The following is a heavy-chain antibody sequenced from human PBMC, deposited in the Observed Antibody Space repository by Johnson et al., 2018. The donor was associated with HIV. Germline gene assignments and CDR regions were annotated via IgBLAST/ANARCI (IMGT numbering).Heavy chain of an antibody. CDR1: GFTFSSYW. CDR2: IKQGGSEK. CDR3: ARDGESQQLPLGDALDI. Sequence: VQLVESGGGLVQSGGSLRLSCAASGFTFSSYWMSWVRQAPGKGLEWVANIKQGGSEKYYGDSVKGRFTISRDNAKKSLYLQMNSLCAEDTAVYYCARDGESQQLPLGDALDIWGQGTMVTVSS. D-gene: IGHD6-13*01. J-gene: IGHJ3*02. V-gene: IGHV3-7*01.